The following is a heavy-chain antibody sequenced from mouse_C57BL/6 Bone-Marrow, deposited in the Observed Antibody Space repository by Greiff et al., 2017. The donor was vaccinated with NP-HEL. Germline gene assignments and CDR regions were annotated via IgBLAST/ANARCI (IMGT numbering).Heavy chain of an antibody. CDR3: ARGGYYYAMDY. J-gene: IGHJ4*01. D-gene: IGHD3-1*01. Sequence: VQLKQSGPELVKPGASVKISCKASGYSFTGSYMHWVKQSHGNILDWIGYIYPYNGVSSYNQKFKGKATLTVDKSSSTAYKELRSLTSEDSAVYYCARGGYYYAMDYWGQGTSVTVSS. CDR2: IYPYNGVS. V-gene: IGHV1-31*01. CDR1: GYSFTGSY.